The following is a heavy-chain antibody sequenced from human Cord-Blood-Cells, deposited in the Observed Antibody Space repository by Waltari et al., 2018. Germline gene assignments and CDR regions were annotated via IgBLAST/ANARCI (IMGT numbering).Heavy chain of an antibody. V-gene: IGHV4-38-2*02. D-gene: IGHD3-3*01. CDR2: IYQSGIT. J-gene: IGHJ3*02. Sequence: VQLQESGPGLVKPSETLSLPCPVSGYSISSGYYWGRIRKPPGKGLDWIGSIYQSGITYYNPSLKSRVTISVDTSNNQCSLKLSSVTSADTAVYYCARVQTNYDFWSGYYAFDIWGQGTMVTISS. CDR3: ARVQTNYDFWSGYYAFDI. CDR1: GYSISSGYY.